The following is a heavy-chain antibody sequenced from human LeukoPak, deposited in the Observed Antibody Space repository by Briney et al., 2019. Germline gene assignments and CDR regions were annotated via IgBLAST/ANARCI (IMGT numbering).Heavy chain of an antibody. CDR1: GFTFGDYA. V-gene: IGHV3-49*04. D-gene: IGHD3-3*01. Sequence: PGRSLRLSCTASGFTFGDYATSWVRQAPGKGLEWLGFIRSKACGGTTEYAASVKGRFTISRDETKSIAYLQMNSLRTEYTAVYYCTRSYGFWSGYFDYWGQGTLVTVSS. J-gene: IGHJ4*02. CDR3: TRSYGFWSGYFDY. CDR2: IRSKACGGTT.